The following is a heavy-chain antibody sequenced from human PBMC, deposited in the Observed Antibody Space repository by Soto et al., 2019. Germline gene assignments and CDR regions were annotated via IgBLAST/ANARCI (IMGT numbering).Heavy chain of an antibody. J-gene: IGHJ6*03. V-gene: IGHV4-34*01. CDR2: INHSGST. D-gene: IGHD2-8*01. Sequence: SETLSLTCAVYGGSFSGYYWSWIRQPPGKGLEWIGEINHSGSTNYNPSLKSRVTISVDTSKNQFSLKLSSVTAADTAVYYCARRRIVLMVYATGYMDVWGKGTTVTVSS. CDR3: ARRRIVLMVYATGYMDV. CDR1: GGSFSGYY.